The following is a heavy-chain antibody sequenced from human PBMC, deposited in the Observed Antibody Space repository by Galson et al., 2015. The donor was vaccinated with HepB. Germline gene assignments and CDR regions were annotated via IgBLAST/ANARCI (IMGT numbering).Heavy chain of an antibody. CDR2: IIPIFGTA. D-gene: IGHD4-23*01. Sequence: QSGAEVKKPGASVKVSCKASGGTFSSYAISWVRQAPGQGLEWMGGIIPIFGTANYAQKFQGRVTITADESTSTAYMELSSLRSEDTAVYYCARAGGYGGNSWVEWFDPWGQGTLVTVSS. CDR3: ARAGGYGGNSWVEWFDP. J-gene: IGHJ5*02. V-gene: IGHV1-69*13. CDR1: GGTFSSYA.